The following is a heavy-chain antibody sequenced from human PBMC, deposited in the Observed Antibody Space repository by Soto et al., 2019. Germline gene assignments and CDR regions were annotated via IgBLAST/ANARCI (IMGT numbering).Heavy chain of an antibody. CDR2: ISYDGSNK. V-gene: IGHV3-30*03. D-gene: IGHD3-16*01. J-gene: IGHJ4*02. Sequence: QVQLVESGGGVVQPGRSLRLSCAASGFTFSSYGMHWVRQAPGKGLEWVAVISYDGSNKYYADSVKGRFTISRDNSKNTLYLQMNSLRAEDTAVYHCARLRLGGVTTSLGDYWGQGTLVTVSS. CDR1: GFTFSSYG. CDR3: ARLRLGGVTTSLGDY.